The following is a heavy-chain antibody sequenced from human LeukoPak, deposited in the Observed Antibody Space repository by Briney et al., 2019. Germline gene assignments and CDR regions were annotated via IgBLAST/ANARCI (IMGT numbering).Heavy chain of an antibody. CDR1: GVSISSYY. CDR3: ARAYYYGSGSWDYFDY. V-gene: IGHV4-59*01. D-gene: IGHD3-10*01. J-gene: IGHJ4*02. CDR2: IYYSWST. Sequence: SETLSLTCTVSGVSISSYYWGWIRQPPGKRLEWVGHIYYSWSTNYNPSLKSRVTISIDTSKKQFSLKLSSVTAADTAVYYCARAYYYGSGSWDYFDYWGQGTLVTVSS.